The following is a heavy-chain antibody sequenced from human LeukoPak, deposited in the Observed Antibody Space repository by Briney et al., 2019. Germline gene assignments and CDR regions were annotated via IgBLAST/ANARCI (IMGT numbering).Heavy chain of an antibody. CDR2: IRGSGGGT. CDR1: GFTFSSYA. Sequence: PGGSLRLSCAASGFTFSSYAMSWVRQAPGKGLEWVSAIRGSGGGTNYGDSVKGRFTISRDNSKNTLYLKMKSLRAEDTAVYYCAILSRSYSIDYWGQGTLVTVSS. V-gene: IGHV3-23*01. D-gene: IGHD1-26*01. CDR3: AILSRSYSIDY. J-gene: IGHJ4*02.